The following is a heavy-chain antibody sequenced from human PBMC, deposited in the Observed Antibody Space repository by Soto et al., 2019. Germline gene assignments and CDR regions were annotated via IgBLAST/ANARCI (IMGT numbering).Heavy chain of an antibody. CDR3: ARDSYKAAAFDI. CDR2: IYYSGST. D-gene: IGHD3-10*01. J-gene: IGHJ3*02. Sequence: SETLSLTCTVSGGSISSYYWSWIRQPPGKGLEWIGYIYYSGSTNYNPSLKSRVTISVDTSKNQFSLKLSSVTAADTAVYYCARDSYKAAAFDIWGQGTMVTVSS. V-gene: IGHV4-59*01. CDR1: GGSISSYY.